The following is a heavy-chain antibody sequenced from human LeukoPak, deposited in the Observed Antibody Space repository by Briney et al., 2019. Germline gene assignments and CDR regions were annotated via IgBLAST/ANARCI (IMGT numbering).Heavy chain of an antibody. CDR2: ISGSGGST. Sequence: GGSLRLSCAASGFTFSSYAMSWVRQAPGKGLEWVSAISGSGGSTYYADSVKGRFTISRDNSKNTLYLQMNSLRAEDTAVYYCAKEESYCGGDCYPGAFDYWGQGTLVTVSS. CDR3: AKEESYCGGDCYPGAFDY. CDR1: GFTFSSYA. J-gene: IGHJ4*02. V-gene: IGHV3-23*01. D-gene: IGHD2-21*01.